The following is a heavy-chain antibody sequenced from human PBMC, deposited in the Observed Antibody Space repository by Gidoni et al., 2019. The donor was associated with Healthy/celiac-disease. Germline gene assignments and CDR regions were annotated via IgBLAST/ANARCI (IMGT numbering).Heavy chain of an antibody. V-gene: IGHV1-46*01. Sequence: QVQLVQSGAEVKKPGASVKVSCKASGYTFTSYYMHWVRQAPGQGLEWMGIINPSGGSTSYAQKFQGRVTMTRDTSTSTVYMELSSLRSEDTAVYYCASFGVVIIPPTCYWGQGTLVTVSA. CDR2: INPSGGST. CDR3: ASFGVVIIPPTCY. J-gene: IGHJ4*02. CDR1: GYTFTSYY. D-gene: IGHD3-3*01.